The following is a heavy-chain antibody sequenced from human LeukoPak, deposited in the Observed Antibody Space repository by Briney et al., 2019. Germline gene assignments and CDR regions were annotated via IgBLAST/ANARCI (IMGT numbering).Heavy chain of an antibody. CDR3: AIVYGASGAKYSQH. CDR1: GFTFSSYA. D-gene: IGHD1-26*01. CDR2: ISGSGGST. J-gene: IGHJ1*01. V-gene: IGHV3-23*01. Sequence: GGSLRLSCAASGFTFSSYAMSWVRQAPGKGLAWVSAISGSGGSTYYADSVKGRFTISRDNSKNTLYLQMNSLRAEDTAVYYWAIVYGASGAKYSQHGGRGTRAT.